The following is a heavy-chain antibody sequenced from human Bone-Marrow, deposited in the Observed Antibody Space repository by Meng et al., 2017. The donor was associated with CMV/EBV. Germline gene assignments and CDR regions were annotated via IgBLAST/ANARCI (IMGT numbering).Heavy chain of an antibody. CDR3: ARESITMVRGVSWFDP. D-gene: IGHD3-10*01. J-gene: IGHJ5*02. Sequence: QVQPVVSGAEVKKPGASVKVSCKASGYTFTGYYMHWVRQAPGQGLGWMGWINPNSGGTNYAQKFQGRVTMTRDTSISTAYMELSRLRSDDTAVYYCARESITMVRGVSWFDPWGQGTLVTVSS. CDR1: GYTFTGYY. CDR2: INPNSGGT. V-gene: IGHV1-2*02.